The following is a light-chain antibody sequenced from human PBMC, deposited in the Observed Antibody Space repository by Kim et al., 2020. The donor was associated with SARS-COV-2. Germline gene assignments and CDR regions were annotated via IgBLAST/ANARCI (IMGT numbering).Light chain of an antibody. CDR2: DVT. CDR1: SSDIGAYYY. J-gene: IGLJ2*01. V-gene: IGLV2-14*03. Sequence: QSITVSCTGTSSDIGAYYYVSCYQQHPGKAPKLMIYDVTYRPSGVSNRFSGSKSGNTASLTISGLQTDDEADYYCTSYTNSGAFVLFGGGTQLTVL. CDR3: TSYTNSGAFVL.